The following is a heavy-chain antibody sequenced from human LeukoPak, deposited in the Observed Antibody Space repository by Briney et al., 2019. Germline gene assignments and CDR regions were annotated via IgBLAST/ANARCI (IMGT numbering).Heavy chain of an antibody. CDR3: ARRREGKGGDAFDI. D-gene: IGHD5-24*01. V-gene: IGHV4-59*08. CDR2: IYYSGST. Sequence: PSETLSLTCTVSGGSISSYYWSWIRQPPGKGLEWIGYIYYSGSTNYNPSLKSRVTISVDTSKNQFSLKLSSVTAADTAVYYCARRREGKGGDAFDIRGPGTKGTVSS. J-gene: IGHJ3*02. CDR1: GGSISSYY.